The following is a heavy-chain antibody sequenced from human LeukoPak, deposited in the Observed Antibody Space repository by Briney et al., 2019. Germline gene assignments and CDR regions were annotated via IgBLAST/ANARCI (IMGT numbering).Heavy chain of an antibody. J-gene: IGHJ3*02. D-gene: IGHD3-22*01. CDR2: ISWNSGSI. Sequence: PGGSLRLSCAASGFTFDVYAMHWVRQAPGKGLEWVSGISWNSGSIGYADSVKGRFTISRDNAKNSLYLQMNSLRAEDTALYYCAKDRAGSGYPDAFDIWGQGTMVTVSS. V-gene: IGHV3-9*01. CDR3: AKDRAGSGYPDAFDI. CDR1: GFTFDVYA.